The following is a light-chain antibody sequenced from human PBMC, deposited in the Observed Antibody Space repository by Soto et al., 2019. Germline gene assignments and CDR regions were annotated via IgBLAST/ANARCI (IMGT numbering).Light chain of an antibody. V-gene: IGLV2-14*01. CDR3: SSYAGSNNYV. CDR1: SSDVGGYNY. CDR2: GVS. Sequence: QSVLTQPASVSGSPGQSITISCTGTSSDVGGYNYVSWYQHHPGKAPKLMIYGVSYRPSGVSYRFSGSKSGNTASLTVSGLQAEDEADYYCSSYAGSNNYVFGTGTKVTVL. J-gene: IGLJ1*01.